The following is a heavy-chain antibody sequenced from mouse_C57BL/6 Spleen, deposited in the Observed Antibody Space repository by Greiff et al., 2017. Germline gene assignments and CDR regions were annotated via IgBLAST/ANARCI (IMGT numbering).Heavy chain of an antibody. J-gene: IGHJ3*01. Sequence: VQLHQSGAELVKPGASVKISCKASGYAFSSYWMNWVKQRPGKGLEWIGQIYPGDGDTNYNGKFKGKATLTADKSSSTAYMQHSSLTSEDSAVELCARSYGSSYVEAWFAYWGQGTLVTVSA. D-gene: IGHD1-1*01. V-gene: IGHV1-80*01. CDR2: IYPGDGDT. CDR1: GYAFSSYW. CDR3: ARSYGSSYVEAWFAY.